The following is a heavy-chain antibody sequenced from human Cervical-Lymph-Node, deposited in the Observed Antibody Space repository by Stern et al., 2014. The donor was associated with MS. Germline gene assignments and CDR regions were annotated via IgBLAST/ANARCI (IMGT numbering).Heavy chain of an antibody. J-gene: IGHJ4*01. V-gene: IGHV1-24*01. CDR2: HDPEDGET. Sequence: VQLVQSGAEVKKPGASVKVSCKVSGYRLSELSMHWVRQAPGKGLAWMGSHDPEDGETIYAQKFQGRVTMTEDTPADTASMEMRSLRSEDTAVYYCATGHFWSGYYISNWGHGTLVTVSS. CDR1: GYRLSELS. CDR3: ATGHFWSGYYISN. D-gene: IGHD3-3*02.